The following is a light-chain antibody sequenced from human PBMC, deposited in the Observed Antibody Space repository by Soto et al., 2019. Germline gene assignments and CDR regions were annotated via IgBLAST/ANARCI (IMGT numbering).Light chain of an antibody. V-gene: IGKV1-13*02. CDR1: QGISSA. J-gene: IGKJ3*01. Sequence: AIQLTQSPPSLSASVGDRVTITCRASQGISSALAWYQQKPGKAPKVLMYDASSMESGVPSRFSGSGSGTDFTLTISSLQPEDCATYYCQQFNSEPFTFGPGTKVDIK. CDR2: DAS. CDR3: QQFNSEPFT.